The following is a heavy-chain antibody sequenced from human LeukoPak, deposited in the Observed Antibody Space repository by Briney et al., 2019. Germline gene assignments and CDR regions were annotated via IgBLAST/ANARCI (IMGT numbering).Heavy chain of an antibody. D-gene: IGHD2-2*01. CDR3: ARRPAAMKGEDY. V-gene: IGHV3-30-3*01. CDR1: GFTFSSYA. Sequence: GGSLRLSCAASGFTFSSYAMHWVRQAPGKGLEWVAVISYDGSNKYYADSVKGRFTISRDNSKNTLYLQMNSLRAEDTAVYYCARRPAAMKGEDYWGQGTLVTVSS. CDR2: ISYDGSNK. J-gene: IGHJ4*02.